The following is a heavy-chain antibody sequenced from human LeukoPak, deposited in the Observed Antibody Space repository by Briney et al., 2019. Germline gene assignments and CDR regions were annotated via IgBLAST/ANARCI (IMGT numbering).Heavy chain of an antibody. CDR1: GFTFRNYA. V-gene: IGHV3-23*01. J-gene: IGHJ4*02. Sequence: GESLRLSCAASGFTFRNYAMSWVRQAPGKGLEWVSAISGTGGSTYYADSVKGRFTISRDNSKNTLYLQMNRLRAEDTAIYYCAKDEDVVVTTILFDYWGRGTLVTVSS. CDR2: ISGTGGST. D-gene: IGHD2-21*02. CDR3: AKDEDVVVTTILFDY.